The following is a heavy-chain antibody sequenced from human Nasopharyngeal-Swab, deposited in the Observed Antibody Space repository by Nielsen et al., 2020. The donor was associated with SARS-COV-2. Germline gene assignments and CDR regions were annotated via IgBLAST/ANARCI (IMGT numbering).Heavy chain of an antibody. CDR3: AREGPGYDYYDSSGYQSTSDAFDI. Sequence: QTLSLTSAISGDSVSSNSAAWNWVRQSPSRGLEWQGRTYYRSKWYNDYAVSVKSRITINPDTSKNQFSLQLNSVTPEDTAVYYCAREGPGYDYYDSSGYQSTSDAFDIWGQGTMVTVSS. V-gene: IGHV6-1*01. CDR2: TYYRSKWYN. CDR1: GDSVSSNSAA. J-gene: IGHJ3*02. D-gene: IGHD3-22*01.